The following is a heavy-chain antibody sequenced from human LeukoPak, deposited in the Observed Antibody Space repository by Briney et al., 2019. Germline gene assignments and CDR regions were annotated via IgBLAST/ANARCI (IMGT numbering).Heavy chain of an antibody. CDR3: AKGTRSGTKYYFDY. CDR1: GFTFSSYW. CDR2: IKQDGSEK. Sequence: GGSLRLSCAASGFTFSSYWMSWVRQAPGKGLEWVANIKQDGSEKYVDSVKGRFTISRDNAKNSLYLQMNSLRPEDMALYYCAKGTRSGTKYYFDYWGQGTLVTVSS. J-gene: IGHJ4*02. D-gene: IGHD3-10*01. V-gene: IGHV3-7*03.